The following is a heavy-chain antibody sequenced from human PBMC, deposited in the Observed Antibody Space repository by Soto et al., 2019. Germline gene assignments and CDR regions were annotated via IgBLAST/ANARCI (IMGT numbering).Heavy chain of an antibody. J-gene: IGHJ2*01. D-gene: IGHD1-1*01. CDR1: EFTFSSYW. V-gene: IGHV3-74*01. CDR2: ADHDGSST. Sequence: EVQLVESGGGFVQPGGSLRLSCAASEFTFSSYWMHWVRQAPGKGLLWVSRADHDGSSTTYADSVRGRFTISRDNAKDTLYLQMDSLRAEDTAVYYCTRDGIGSVDFDLWGRGTLVTVSS. CDR3: TRDGIGSVDFDL.